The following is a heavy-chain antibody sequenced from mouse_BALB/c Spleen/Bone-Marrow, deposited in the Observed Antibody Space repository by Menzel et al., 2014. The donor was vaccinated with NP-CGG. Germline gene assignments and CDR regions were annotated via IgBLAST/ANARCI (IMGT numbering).Heavy chain of an antibody. CDR2: IDPYYGGT. J-gene: IGHJ3*01. CDR3: ARNHFGSNSLGY. Sequence: VHVKQSGPELEKPGASVKISCKASGYSFTGYNMNWVKQSDGRSLEWIGNIDPYYGGTSYNQKFRGKATLTVDKSPSTAYMQLTSQTSEDSAVYYCARNHFGSNSLGYWGQGTLVTVSA. CDR1: GYSFTGYN. D-gene: IGHD1-1*01. V-gene: IGHV1S135*01.